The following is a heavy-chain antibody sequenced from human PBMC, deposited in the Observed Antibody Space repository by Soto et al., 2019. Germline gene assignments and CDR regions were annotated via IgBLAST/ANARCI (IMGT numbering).Heavy chain of an antibody. D-gene: IGHD3-22*01. V-gene: IGHV3-23*01. CDR1: GFTFSSYA. CDR2: ISGSGGST. J-gene: IGHJ3*02. Sequence: HPGGSLRLSCAASGFTFSSYAMSWVRQAPGKGLEWVSAISGSGGSTYYADSVKGRFTISRDNSKNTLYLQMNSLRAEDTAVYYCAKGITWVITMIVVGAFDIWGQGTMVTVSS. CDR3: AKGITWVITMIVVGAFDI.